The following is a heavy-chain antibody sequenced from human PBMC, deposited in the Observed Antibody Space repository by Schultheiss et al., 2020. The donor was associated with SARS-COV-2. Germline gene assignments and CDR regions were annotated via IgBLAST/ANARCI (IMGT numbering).Heavy chain of an antibody. CDR1: GFTVSNNY. CDR3: ATQRYCPGGVCLWGNDY. D-gene: IGHD2-8*02. Sequence: GESLKISCAASGFTVSNNYMSWVRQAPGKGLEWVSSISASSAYIYYPDSVKGRFTISRDSAKNSLYLQMNSLRAEDTAVYFCATQRYCPGGVCLWGNDYWGQGTLVTVSS. CDR2: ISASSAYI. V-gene: IGHV3-21*06. J-gene: IGHJ4*02.